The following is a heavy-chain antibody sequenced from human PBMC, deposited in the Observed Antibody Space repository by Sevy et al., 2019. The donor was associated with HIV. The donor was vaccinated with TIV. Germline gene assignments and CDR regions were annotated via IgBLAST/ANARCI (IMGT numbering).Heavy chain of an antibody. D-gene: IGHD1-1*01. Sequence: GGSLRLSCVASGXTFRSFSMHWVRQAPGKGLEWVAAIWYDGRTERYADSVQGRFTISRDNSKKTLHLQMNSLRAEDTALYYCARDAARVIVPTAXFDXWGQGTLVTVSS. V-gene: IGHV3-33*01. CDR3: ARDAARVIVPTAXFDX. J-gene: IGHJ5*01. CDR2: IWYDGRTE. CDR1: GXTFRSFS.